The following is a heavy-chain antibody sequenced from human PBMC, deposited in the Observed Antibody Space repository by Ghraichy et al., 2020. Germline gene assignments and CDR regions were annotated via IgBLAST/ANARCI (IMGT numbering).Heavy chain of an antibody. CDR3: ARHNSESYYVWFDP. Sequence: SETLSLTCTVSGGSIGSYYWSWIRQPPGKGLEWIGYIHYSGSTNYNPSLKSRVTISMDTSKSQFSLKLISVSAADTAVYYCARHNSESYYVWFDPWGQGTLVTVSS. V-gene: IGHV4-59*08. CDR2: IHYSGST. D-gene: IGHD1-26*01. CDR1: GGSIGSYY. J-gene: IGHJ5*02.